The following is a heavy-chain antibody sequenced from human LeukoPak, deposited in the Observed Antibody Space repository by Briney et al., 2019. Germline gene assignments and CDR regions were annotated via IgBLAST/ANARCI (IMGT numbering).Heavy chain of an antibody. Sequence: PSETLSLTCTVSGGSISSSSYYWGWIRQPPGKELEWIGSIYYSGSTYYNPSLRSRVTISVDTSKNQFSLKLSSVTAADTAVYYCARGPPYSSSSYYFDYWGQGTLVTVSS. D-gene: IGHD6-6*01. CDR1: GGSISSSSYY. V-gene: IGHV4-39*01. CDR2: IYYSGST. J-gene: IGHJ4*02. CDR3: ARGPPYSSSSYYFDY.